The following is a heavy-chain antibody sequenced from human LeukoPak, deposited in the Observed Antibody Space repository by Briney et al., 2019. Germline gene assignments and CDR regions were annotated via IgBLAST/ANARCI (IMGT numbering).Heavy chain of an antibody. CDR2: ISSSGSTI. Sequence: GGSLRLSCAASGFTFGSYEMNWVRQAPGKGLEWVSYISSSGSTIYYADSVKGRFTISRDNAKDSLYLQMNSLRAEDTAVYYCAREGCSSTSCYYYYYYGMDVWGQGTTVTVSS. V-gene: IGHV3-48*03. D-gene: IGHD2-2*01. CDR1: GFTFGSYE. CDR3: AREGCSSTSCYYYYYYGMDV. J-gene: IGHJ6*02.